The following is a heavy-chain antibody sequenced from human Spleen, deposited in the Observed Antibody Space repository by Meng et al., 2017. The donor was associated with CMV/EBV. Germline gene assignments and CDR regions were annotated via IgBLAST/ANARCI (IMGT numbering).Heavy chain of an antibody. CDR2: ISYDGSNK. CDR1: GFTFSSYA. V-gene: IGHV3-30*04. Sequence: LSLTCAASGFTFSSYAMHWVRQAPGKGLEWVAVISYDGSNKYYADSVKGRFTISRDNSKNTLYLQMNSLRAEDTAVYYCAKVGGIPAARYGMDVWGQGTTVTVSS. J-gene: IGHJ6*02. D-gene: IGHD2-2*01. CDR3: AKVGGIPAARYGMDV.